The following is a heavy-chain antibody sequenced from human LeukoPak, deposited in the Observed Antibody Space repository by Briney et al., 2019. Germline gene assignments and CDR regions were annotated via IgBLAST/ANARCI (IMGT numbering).Heavy chain of an antibody. CDR1: GYTFTGYY. J-gene: IGHJ3*02. Sequence: GASVKVSCKASGYTFTGYYMHWARQAPGQGLEWMGWINPNSGDTNYAQKFQGRVTMTRDTSISTAHMELSRLRSDDTAVYYCAREYYDSTGRKHAFENWGQGTMVTVSS. V-gene: IGHV1-2*02. CDR2: INPNSGDT. D-gene: IGHD3-22*01. CDR3: AREYYDSTGRKHAFEN.